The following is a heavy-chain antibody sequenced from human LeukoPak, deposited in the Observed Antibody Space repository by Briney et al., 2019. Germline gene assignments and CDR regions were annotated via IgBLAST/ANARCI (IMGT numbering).Heavy chain of an antibody. J-gene: IGHJ4*02. V-gene: IGHV3-7*04. CDR1: GFYFSSYW. CDR2: IKQDGSEK. Sequence: GGSLRLSCAASGFYFSSYWMSWVRQAPGKGLEWVANIKQDGSEKYYVDSVKGRFTICRDNTKNSLYLQMNSLRAEDTAVYYCARFWYGSGSYRVFDYWGQGTLVTVSS. D-gene: IGHD3-10*01. CDR3: ARFWYGSGSYRVFDY.